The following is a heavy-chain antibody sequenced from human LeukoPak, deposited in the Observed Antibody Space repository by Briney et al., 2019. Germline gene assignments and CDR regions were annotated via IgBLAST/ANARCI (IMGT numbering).Heavy chain of an antibody. D-gene: IGHD6-19*01. CDR3: ARRIAVTGSFDY. J-gene: IGHJ4*02. V-gene: IGHV4-39*07. CDR1: GGSISSSSYY. Sequence: PSETLSLTCTVSGGSISSSSYYWGWIRQPPGKRLEWIGSIYHSGSTHYNPSLKSRVTISIITSKNQFSLKLSSVTATDTALYYCARRIAVTGSFDYWGQGTLVTVSS. CDR2: IYHSGST.